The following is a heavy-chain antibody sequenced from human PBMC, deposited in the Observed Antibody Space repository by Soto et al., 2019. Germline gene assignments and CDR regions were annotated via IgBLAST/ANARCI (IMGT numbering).Heavy chain of an antibody. V-gene: IGHV4-59*01. CDR1: GGSIFSYH. D-gene: IGHD6-19*01. J-gene: IGHJ4*02. CDR3: ASMGQWLVPI. Sequence: AETLSLTCTVSGGSIFSYHCIFFRQPPVKGLEWIASVYYTGTTNYNPSLGSRVTISIDAPENQISLKLTSVTAADTAVYYCASMGQWLVPIWGQGTLVTVSS. CDR2: VYYTGTT.